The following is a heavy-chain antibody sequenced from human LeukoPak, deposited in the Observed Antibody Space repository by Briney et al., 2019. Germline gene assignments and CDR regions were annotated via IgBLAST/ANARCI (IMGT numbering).Heavy chain of an antibody. J-gene: IGHJ3*02. V-gene: IGHV4-4*07. CDR2: IYTSGST. CDR1: GGSISSYY. D-gene: IGHD3-9*01. CDR3: ARRDRNYDILTGYYSEDDAFDI. Sequence: SETLSLTCTVSGGSISSYYWSWIRQPAGKGLEWIGRIYTSGSTNYNPSLKSRVTMSVDTSKNQFSLKLSSVTAVDTAVCYCARRDRNYDILTGYYSEDDAFDIWGQGTMVTVSS.